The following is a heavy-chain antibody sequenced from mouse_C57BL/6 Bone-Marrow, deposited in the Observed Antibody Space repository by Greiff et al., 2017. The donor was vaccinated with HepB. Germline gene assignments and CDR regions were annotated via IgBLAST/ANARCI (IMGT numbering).Heavy chain of an antibody. J-gene: IGHJ1*03. D-gene: IGHD1-1*01. Sequence: EVQVVESGGGLVQPKGSLKLSCAASGFTFNTYAMHWVRQAPGKGLEWVARIRSKSSNYATYYADSVKDRFTISRGDSQSMLYLQMNNLKTEDTAMYYCVRGGTTVVDWYFDVWGTGTTVTVSS. CDR1: GFTFNTYA. CDR3: VRGGTTVVDWYFDV. CDR2: IRSKSSNYAT. V-gene: IGHV10-3*01.